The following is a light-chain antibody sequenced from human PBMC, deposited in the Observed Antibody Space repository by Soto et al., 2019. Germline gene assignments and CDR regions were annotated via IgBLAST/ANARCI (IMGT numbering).Light chain of an antibody. J-gene: IGKJ1*01. CDR3: QQRSNWPRT. CDR1: QSIMFS. Sequence: EIVMTQSPATLSVSPGERATLSCRASQSIMFSLAWYQQKPGQAPRLLIYDVSNRATGIPARFSGSGSGTDFTLTISSLEPEDFAVYYCQQRSNWPRTFGQGTKVDIK. CDR2: DVS. V-gene: IGKV3-11*01.